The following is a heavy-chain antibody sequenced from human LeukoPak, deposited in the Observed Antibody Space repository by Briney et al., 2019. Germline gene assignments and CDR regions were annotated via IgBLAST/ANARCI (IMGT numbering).Heavy chain of an antibody. J-gene: IGHJ4*02. CDR1: GYSFTNYW. CDR2: VYLTDSDT. D-gene: IGHD6-6*01. Sequence: GESLKISCKGSGYSFTNYWIGWVRQMPGKGLEWMAIVYLTDSDTRYCPSFQGQVTVSADKSISTVYLQWSSLKASDTAMYYCARHRSDSSSSPIDYWGQGTLVTVSS. V-gene: IGHV5-51*01. CDR3: ARHRSDSSSSPIDY.